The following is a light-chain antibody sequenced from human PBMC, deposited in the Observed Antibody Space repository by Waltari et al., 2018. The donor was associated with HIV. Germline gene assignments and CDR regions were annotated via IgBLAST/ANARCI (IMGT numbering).Light chain of an antibody. Sequence: QSALTQPRSVSGSPGQSVTISCTGTRSDVGDYNYVSWYQQPPGKAPKLMMFDVNKRPAWVPGRFAGSKSGKTASLTISGLQAEDEAEYYCCSCADKYTWVFGGGTKLTVL. CDR2: DVN. CDR1: RSDVGDYNY. J-gene: IGLJ3*02. CDR3: CSCADKYTWV. V-gene: IGLV2-11*01.